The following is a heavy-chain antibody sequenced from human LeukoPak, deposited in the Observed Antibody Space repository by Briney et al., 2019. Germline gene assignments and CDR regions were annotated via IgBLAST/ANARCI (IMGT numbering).Heavy chain of an antibody. D-gene: IGHD6-19*01. Sequence: GGSLRLSCVASGFTFTSDATNWVRQAPGKGLEWVSSTVSRGTTQYADSVKGRFTVSRDTSKNTLYLQMNSLRADDTAVYYCAKCSTSAYTTGWCNWIDPWGQGTLVTVSS. CDR2: TVSRGTT. J-gene: IGHJ5*02. CDR1: GFTFTSDA. V-gene: IGHV3-23*01. CDR3: AKCSTSAYTTGWCNWIDP.